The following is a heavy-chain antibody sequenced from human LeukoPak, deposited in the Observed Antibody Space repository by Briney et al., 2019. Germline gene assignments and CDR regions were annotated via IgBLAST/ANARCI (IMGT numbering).Heavy chain of an antibody. Sequence: GGSLRLSRAASGFTFFTYSMNWFRQAPGKGLEWVSSISGTSTFIFYAESVKGRFTISRDNTNNSVYLQVNSLRAEDSAVYYCARGGASTFCCNAWFDPWGQGTLVTVSS. CDR2: ISGTSTFI. V-gene: IGHV3-21*01. CDR3: ARGGASTFCCNAWFDP. J-gene: IGHJ5*02. D-gene: IGHD2-2*01. CDR1: GFTFFTYS.